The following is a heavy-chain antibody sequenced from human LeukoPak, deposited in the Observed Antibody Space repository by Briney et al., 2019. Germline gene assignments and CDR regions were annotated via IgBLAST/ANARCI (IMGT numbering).Heavy chain of an antibody. CDR1: GFTFSSYE. Sequence: PGGSLRLSCAASGFTFSSYEMNWVRQAPGKGLEWVSYISSSGSTIYYADSVKGRFTISRDNAKNSLYLQMNSLRAEDTAVYHCARIIDPLGVNDYWGQGTLVTVS. CDR2: ISSSGSTI. V-gene: IGHV3-48*03. J-gene: IGHJ4*02. CDR3: ARIIDPLGVNDY. D-gene: IGHD2-8*01.